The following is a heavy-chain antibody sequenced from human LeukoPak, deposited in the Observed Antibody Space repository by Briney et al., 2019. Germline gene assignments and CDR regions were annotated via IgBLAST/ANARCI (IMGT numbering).Heavy chain of an antibody. J-gene: IGHJ4*02. CDR2: INPSGGST. Sequence: GASVKVSCKASGYTFTSYYMHWVRQAPGQGLEWMGIINPSGGSTSYAQKFQGRVTMTRDMSTSTVYMELSSLRSEDTAVYYCARDLESRGTAMVTSDYWGQGTLVTVSS. CDR3: ARDLESRGTAMVTSDY. V-gene: IGHV1-46*01. CDR1: GYTFTSYY. D-gene: IGHD5-18*01.